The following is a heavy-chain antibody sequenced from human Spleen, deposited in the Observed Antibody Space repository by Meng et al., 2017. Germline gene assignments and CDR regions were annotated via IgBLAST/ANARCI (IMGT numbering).Heavy chain of an antibody. J-gene: IGHJ4*02. V-gene: IGHV4-30-4*08. CDR3: ARVGACSGGSCYFRLFDY. CDR1: GDSISSGNSY. CDR2: IYYSGNT. D-gene: IGHD2-15*01. Sequence: QVQLQESGPGLVKPSQTLSLTCTVSGDSISSGNSYWTWIRQYPGKGLEWIGYIYYSGNTHYNPSLKSRVSISVDTSKNQFSLKLSSVTAADTAVYYCARVGACSGGSCYFRLFDYWGQGTLVTVSS.